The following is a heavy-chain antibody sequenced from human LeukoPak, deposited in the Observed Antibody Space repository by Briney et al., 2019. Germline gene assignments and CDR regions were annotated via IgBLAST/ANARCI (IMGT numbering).Heavy chain of an antibody. CDR2: ISGSGGRT. CDR3: AKAAQVAGRPNLGGHFDY. V-gene: IGHV3-23*01. CDR1: EFTFSSYA. D-gene: IGHD6-6*01. Sequence: PGGSLRLSCAASEFTFSSYAMSWVRQAPGKGLEWVSAISGSGGRTYYAESVKGRFTISRDNNENTLYLQMNSLRAEDTAVYYCAKAAQVAGRPNLGGHFDYWGQGTLVTASS. J-gene: IGHJ4*02.